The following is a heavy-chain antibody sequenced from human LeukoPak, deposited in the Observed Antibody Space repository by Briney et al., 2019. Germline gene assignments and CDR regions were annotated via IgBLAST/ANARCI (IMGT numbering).Heavy chain of an antibody. CDR1: GYTFTGYY. CDR3: AREDSSSWVYY. V-gene: IGHV1-2*02. Sequence: ASGKVSCKPSGYTFTGYYMHWVRQAPGQGREGMGWMNPNSGGTNYAETIQGRVTMTRDTSISTAYMELSRLRSDETAVYYCAREDSSSWVYYWGQGTMVTVSS. CDR2: MNPNSGGT. J-gene: IGHJ4*02. D-gene: IGHD6-13*01.